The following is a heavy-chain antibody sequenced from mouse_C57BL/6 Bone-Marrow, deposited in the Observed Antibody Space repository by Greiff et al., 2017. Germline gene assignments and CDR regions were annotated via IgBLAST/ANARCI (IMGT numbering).Heavy chain of an antibody. V-gene: IGHV2-2*01. CDR2: IWRGGST. CDR1: GFSLTSYG. CDR3: AIHYDGYYGFAY. D-gene: IGHD2-3*01. J-gene: IGHJ3*01. Sequence: VQLQQSGPGLVQPSQSLSITCTVSGFSLTSYGVHWVRQSPGKGLEWLGVIWRGGSTDYNAAFISRLSISKDNSKSQVFFKMNSLQADDTAIYYCAIHYDGYYGFAYWGQGTLVTVSA.